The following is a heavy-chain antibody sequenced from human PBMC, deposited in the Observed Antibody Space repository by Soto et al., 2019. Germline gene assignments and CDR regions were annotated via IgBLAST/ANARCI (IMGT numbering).Heavy chain of an antibody. CDR3: ARVPDQFDC. J-gene: IGHJ4*02. V-gene: IGHV4-30-4*01. CDR2: IYFSGST. Sequence: PSETLSLTCTVSGGSISSADYYWSWIRQPPGKGLEWIGYIYFSGSTYYNPSLKSRVTISIDTSKNQFSLRLSSVTAADTAVYYCARVPDQFDCWGQGTLVTVSS. CDR1: GGSISSADYY.